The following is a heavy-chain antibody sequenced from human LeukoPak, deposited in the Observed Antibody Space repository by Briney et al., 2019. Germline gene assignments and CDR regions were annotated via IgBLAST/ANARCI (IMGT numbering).Heavy chain of an antibody. CDR3: ARCPHYDSSGYHFPDAFDI. Sequence: GGSLRLSCAASGFTFSSYSMNWVRQAPGKGLEWVSSISSSSSYIYYADSVKGRFTISRDNAKNSLYLQMNSLRAEDTAVYYCARCPHYDSSGYHFPDAFDIWGQGTMVTVSS. CDR1: GFTFSSYS. J-gene: IGHJ3*02. CDR2: ISSSSSYI. D-gene: IGHD3-22*01. V-gene: IGHV3-21*01.